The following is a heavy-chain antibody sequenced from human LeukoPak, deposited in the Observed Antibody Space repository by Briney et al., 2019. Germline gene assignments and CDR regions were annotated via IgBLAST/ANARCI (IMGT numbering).Heavy chain of an antibody. CDR1: GGTFSSYT. CDR3: AREGDYDSSGYLNWFDP. J-gene: IGHJ5*02. V-gene: IGHV1-69*05. Sequence: ASVKVSCKASGGTFSSYTISWVRQAPGQGLEWMGGIIPIFGTANYAQKFQGRVTITTDESTSTAYMELSSLRSEDTAVYYCAREGDYDSSGYLNWFDPWGQGTLVSVSS. CDR2: IIPIFGTA. D-gene: IGHD3-22*01.